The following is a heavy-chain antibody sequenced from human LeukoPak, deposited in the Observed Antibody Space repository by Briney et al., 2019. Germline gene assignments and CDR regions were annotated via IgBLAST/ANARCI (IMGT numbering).Heavy chain of an antibody. J-gene: IGHJ4*02. D-gene: IGHD6-19*01. CDR3: ANEAVAGHN. V-gene: IGHV3-30-3*02. CDR2: ISYDGSNK. Sequence: GGSLRLSCAASGFTFSSYAMHWVRQAPGKGLEWVAVISYDGSNKYYADSVKGRFTISRDNSKNTLYLQMNSLRAEDTAVYYCANEAVAGHNWGQGTLVTVSS. CDR1: GFTFSSYA.